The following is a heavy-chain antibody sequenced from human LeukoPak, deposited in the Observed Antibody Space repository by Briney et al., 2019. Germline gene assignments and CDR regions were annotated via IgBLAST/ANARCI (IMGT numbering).Heavy chain of an antibody. CDR2: IYYSGST. J-gene: IGHJ4*02. Sequence: SETLSLTCTVSGGSINSSSYYWGWIRQPPGKGLEWIGSIYYSGSTYYNPSLKSRVTISVDTSKNQFSLKLSSVTAADTAVYYCASHKTMAAFDYWGQGTLVTVSS. D-gene: IGHD4/OR15-4a*01. CDR1: GGSINSSSYY. CDR3: ASHKTMAAFDY. V-gene: IGHV4-39*01.